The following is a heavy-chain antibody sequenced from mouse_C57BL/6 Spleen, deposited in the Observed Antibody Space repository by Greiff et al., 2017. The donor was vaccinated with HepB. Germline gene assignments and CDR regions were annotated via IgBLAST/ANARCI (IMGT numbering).Heavy chain of an antibody. CDR3: AREGLRRGSFAY. J-gene: IGHJ3*01. D-gene: IGHD2-4*01. CDR2: IYPGDGDT. V-gene: IGHV1-80*01. CDR1: GYAFSSYW. Sequence: VKLMESGAELVKPGASVKISCKASGYAFSSYWMNWVKQRPGKGLEWIGQIYPGDGDTNYNGKFKGKATLTADKSSSTAYMQLSSLTSEDSAVYFCAREGLRRGSFAYWGQGTLVTVSA.